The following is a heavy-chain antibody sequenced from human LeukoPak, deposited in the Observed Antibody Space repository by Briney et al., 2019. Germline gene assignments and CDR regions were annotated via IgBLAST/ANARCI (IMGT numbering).Heavy chain of an antibody. J-gene: IGHJ4*02. CDR1: GGSISSSSYY. D-gene: IGHD2-2*01. V-gene: IGHV4-39*07. CDR2: IYYSGST. Sequence: SETLSLTCTVSGGSISSSSYYWGWIRQPPGKGLEWIGSIYYSGSTYYNTSLKSRVTMSVDTSKNQFSLKLSSVTAADTAVYYCARETVVPAAKYDYWGQGTLVTVSS. CDR3: ARETVVPAAKYDY.